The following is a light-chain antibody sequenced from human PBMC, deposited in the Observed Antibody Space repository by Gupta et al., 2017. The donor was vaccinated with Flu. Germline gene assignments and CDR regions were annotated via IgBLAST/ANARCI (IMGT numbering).Light chain of an antibody. CDR2: LGS. Sequence: VTPGEPASISGRSSQSLLHSNGYNYLDWYLQKPGQSPQLLIYLGSNRASGVPDRFSGSGSGTDFTLKISRVEAEDVGVYYCMQALQTPLTFGPGTKVDIK. CDR1: QSLLHSNGYNY. V-gene: IGKV2-28*01. CDR3: MQALQTPLT. J-gene: IGKJ3*01.